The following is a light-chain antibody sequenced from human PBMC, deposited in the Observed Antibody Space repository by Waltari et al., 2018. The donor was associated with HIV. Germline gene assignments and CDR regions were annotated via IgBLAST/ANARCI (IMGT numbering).Light chain of an antibody. V-gene: IGLV6-57*04. CDR2: GDT. CDR3: QSYETTKQLI. J-gene: IGLJ2*01. Sequence: FMLTQPHSMSASPGTTVTISCTRSSGHIASNPVQWYQQRPGGAPTTVVFGDTQRPSGFPERFSGSSDSSSNSASLTISGLKTGDEADYYCQSYETTKQLIFGGGTKVTV. CDR1: SGHIASNP.